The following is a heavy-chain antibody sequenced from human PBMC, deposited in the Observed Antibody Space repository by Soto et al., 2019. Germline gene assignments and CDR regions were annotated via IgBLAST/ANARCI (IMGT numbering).Heavy chain of an antibody. CDR1: GFTFSDHY. D-gene: IGHD4-4*01. CDR3: ARGDDYNDGLYASDI. CDR2: TRDKANSYTT. V-gene: IGHV3-72*01. J-gene: IGHJ3*02. Sequence: EVQMVESGGGLVQPGGSLRLSCAASGFTFSDHYMDWVRQAPGRGLEWVGRTRDKANSYTTEYAASVKGRFTISREDSKKSLYLQMNSPKTENTAVYYCARGDDYNDGLYASDIWGQGTMVTVSS.